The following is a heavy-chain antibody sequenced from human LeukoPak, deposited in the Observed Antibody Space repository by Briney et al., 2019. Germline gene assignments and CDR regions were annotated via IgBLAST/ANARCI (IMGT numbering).Heavy chain of an antibody. D-gene: IGHD3-3*01. CDR1: GYAFTGYY. V-gene: IGHV1-2*02. CDR3: ARSDFWSGYHYYFDY. Sequence: ASVKVSCKASGYAFTGYYMHWVRQAPGQGLEWMGWINPNSGGTNYAQKFQGRVTMTRDTSISTAYMELSRLRSDDTAVYYCARSDFWSGYHYYFDYWGQGTLSPSPQ. CDR2: INPNSGGT. J-gene: IGHJ4*02.